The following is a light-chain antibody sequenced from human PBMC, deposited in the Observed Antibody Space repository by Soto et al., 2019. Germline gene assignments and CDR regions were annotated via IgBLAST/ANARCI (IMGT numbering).Light chain of an antibody. CDR2: GNS. J-gene: IGLJ2*01. CDR1: SSNIGAGYD. Sequence: QPVLTQPPSVSGAPGQRVTISCTGSSSNIGAGYDVHWYQQLPGTAPKLLIYGNSNRPSGVPDRFSGSKSGTSASLAITGLPAEYEADYYCQSYDRSLSGSVFGGGTKLTVL. V-gene: IGLV1-40*01. CDR3: QSYDRSLSGSV.